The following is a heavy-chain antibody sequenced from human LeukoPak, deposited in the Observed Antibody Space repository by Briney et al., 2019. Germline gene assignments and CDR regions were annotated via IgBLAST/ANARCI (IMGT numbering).Heavy chain of an antibody. CDR3: STLDDYGRT. Sequence: GGSLRLSCAASGFTFSNHWMSWVRQAPGKGLEWVGRIRSKTHGGTTDYAAPVKGRFTLSRDDSKNTLYLQMNSLKIEDTAVYYCSTLDDYGRTWGQGTLVTVSS. J-gene: IGHJ5*02. V-gene: IGHV3-15*01. CDR2: IRSKTHGGTT. D-gene: IGHD4-17*01. CDR1: GFTFSNHW.